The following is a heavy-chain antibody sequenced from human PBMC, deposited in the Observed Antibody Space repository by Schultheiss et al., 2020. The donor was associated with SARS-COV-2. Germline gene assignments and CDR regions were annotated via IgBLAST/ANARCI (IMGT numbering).Heavy chain of an antibody. CDR3: ARGYCSVGSCSDAFDI. J-gene: IGHJ3*02. CDR1: GYTFTGYY. CDR2: INPNSGGT. Sequence: ASVKVSCKASGYTFTGYYMHWVRQAPGQGLEWVGWINPNSGGTNYAQKFQGWVTMTRDTSISTAYMEPSRLRSDDTAVYYCARGYCSVGSCSDAFDIWGQGTMVTVSS. V-gene: IGHV1-2*04. D-gene: IGHD2-15*01.